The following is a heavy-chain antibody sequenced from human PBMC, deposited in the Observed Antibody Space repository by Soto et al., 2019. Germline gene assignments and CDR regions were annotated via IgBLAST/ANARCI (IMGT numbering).Heavy chain of an antibody. CDR1: GGAISSYY. D-gene: IGHD5-12*01. J-gene: IGHJ4*02. Sequence: SETLSLTCTVSGGAISSYYWTWIRQPPGKGLEWIGYIYYSGSPNYNPSLKSRVSISVDTSKNQFSLKLSSVTAADTAVYYCARNRDGYNPYCFDYWGQGTLVTVSS. V-gene: IGHV4-59*01. CDR3: ARNRDGYNPYCFDY. CDR2: IYYSGSP.